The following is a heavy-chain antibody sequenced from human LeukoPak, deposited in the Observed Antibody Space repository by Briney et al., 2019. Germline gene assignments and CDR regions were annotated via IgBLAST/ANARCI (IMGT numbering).Heavy chain of an antibody. J-gene: IGHJ4*02. V-gene: IGHV3-23*01. Sequence: GGSLRLSCAPCGFTFSSYAMSWVRQAPGKGLVWLSAISGSGGSTYYAVSVKGRFTISRDNSKNTLYLKMNSRRAEDAAVYYCTKKLRHSSSWYGRGYYFDYWGQGTLVTVSS. CDR2: ISGSGGST. CDR3: TKKLRHSSSWYGRGYYFDY. D-gene: IGHD6-13*01. CDR1: GFTFSSYA.